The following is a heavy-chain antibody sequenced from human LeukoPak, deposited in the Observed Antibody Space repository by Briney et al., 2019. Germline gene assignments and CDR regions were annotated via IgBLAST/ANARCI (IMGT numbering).Heavy chain of an antibody. CDR3: AREGRLLWFWEGISLLPGGWLHL. Sequence: PETLSLTRILPGGSTSIYYRSWVRQPAGERLGWVGRIYTIGSTNYNPSLKSRITMSVDTSKNQYFLKLSSVTAADPAVYYCAREGRLLWFWEGISLLPGGWLHLWGQGTLDTVSS. CDR1: GGSTSIYY. D-gene: IGHD3-10*01. CDR2: IYTIGST. V-gene: IGHV4-4*07. J-gene: IGHJ5*02.